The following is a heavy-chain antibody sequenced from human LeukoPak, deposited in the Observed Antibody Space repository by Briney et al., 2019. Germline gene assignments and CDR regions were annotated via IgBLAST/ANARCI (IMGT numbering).Heavy chain of an antibody. CDR1: GFTFSNYW. CDR3: ARGITMAD. CDR2: IKQDGSER. Sequence: GGSLRLSCAASGFTFSNYWMTWVRQAPGKGLEWVANIKQDGSERDYVDSVKGRFTISRDDAKNSLYLQMNSLRAEDTAVYYCARGITMADWGQGTLVTVSS. V-gene: IGHV3-7*04. J-gene: IGHJ4*02. D-gene: IGHD3-10*01.